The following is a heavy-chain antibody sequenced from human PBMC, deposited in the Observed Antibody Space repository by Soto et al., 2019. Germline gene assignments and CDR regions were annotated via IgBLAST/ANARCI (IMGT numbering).Heavy chain of an antibody. Sequence: DVQVVESGGGLVEPGGSLRLSCAASGFALTNAWMSWVRQAPGKGLEWVGRIKDEADGGTTDYAALLEDRFTISRDDSKNTMYLQRSSLRTDDTAVYYCTTGTWIPEDHWVPGTLVTVSS. CDR2: IKDEADGGTT. D-gene: IGHD1-1*01. CDR1: GFALTNAW. J-gene: IGHJ4*02. CDR3: TTGTWIPEDH. V-gene: IGHV3-15*01.